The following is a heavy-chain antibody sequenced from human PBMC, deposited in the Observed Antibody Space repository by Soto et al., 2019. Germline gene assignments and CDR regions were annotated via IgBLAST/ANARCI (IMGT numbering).Heavy chain of an antibody. Sequence: GGSLRLSCAASGFTFSSYSMNWVRQAPGKGLEWVSYISSSSSTIYYADSVKGRFTISRDNAKNSLYLQMNSLRAEDTAVYYCARAGDFWSGPKYLYYYYYYYMDVWGKGTTVTVSS. J-gene: IGHJ6*03. D-gene: IGHD3-3*01. V-gene: IGHV3-48*01. CDR3: ARAGDFWSGPKYLYYYYYYYMDV. CDR2: ISSSSSTI. CDR1: GFTFSSYS.